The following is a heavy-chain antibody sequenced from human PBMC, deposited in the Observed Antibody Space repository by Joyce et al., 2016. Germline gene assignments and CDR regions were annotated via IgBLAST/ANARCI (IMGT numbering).Heavy chain of an antibody. CDR1: GFSFSTDA. Sequence: EVQLLESGGGLVQPGKSMRLSCAASGFSFSTDAMSWVRQAPGKGLEWVSAISGSGGTTYYADSGKGRFTISRDNSKNTVYLQMNSLRAEDTAVYYCARGLRWTDYWGQGTLVTVSS. V-gene: IGHV3-23*01. J-gene: IGHJ4*02. CDR3: ARGLRWTDY. D-gene: IGHD4-23*01. CDR2: ISGSGGTT.